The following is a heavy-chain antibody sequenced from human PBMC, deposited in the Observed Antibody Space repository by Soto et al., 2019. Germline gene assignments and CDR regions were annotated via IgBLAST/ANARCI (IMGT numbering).Heavy chain of an antibody. Sequence: ASVKVSCKASGYTFTGYYMHWVRQAPGQGLERMGWINPNSGGTNYAQKFQGWVTMTRDTSISTAYMELSRLRSDDTAVYYCARGMEYYCDSSDNEPFDYWGQGTLVTVSS. J-gene: IGHJ4*02. V-gene: IGHV1-2*04. CDR3: ARGMEYYCDSSDNEPFDY. CDR1: GYTFTGYY. CDR2: INPNSGGT. D-gene: IGHD3-22*01.